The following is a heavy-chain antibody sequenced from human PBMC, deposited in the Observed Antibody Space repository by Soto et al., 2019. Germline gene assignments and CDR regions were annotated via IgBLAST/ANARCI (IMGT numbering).Heavy chain of an antibody. V-gene: IGHV1-69*02. CDR2: IIPILGIA. D-gene: IGHD2-15*01. J-gene: IGHJ6*02. Sequence: SVKVSCKASGGTFSSYTISWVRQAPGQGLEWMGRIIPILGIANYAQKFQGRVTITADKSTSTAYMELSSLRSEDTAVYYCARERIDCSGGSCSFTYYGMDVWGQGTTVTVSS. CDR3: ARERIDCSGGSCSFTYYGMDV. CDR1: GGTFSSYT.